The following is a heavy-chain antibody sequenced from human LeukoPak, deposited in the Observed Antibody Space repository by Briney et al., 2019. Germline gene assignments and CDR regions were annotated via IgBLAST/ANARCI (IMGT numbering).Heavy chain of an antibody. D-gene: IGHD1-26*01. CDR1: GFTFSGYE. CDR3: ARATHSLSGSYLH. V-gene: IGHV3-48*03. Sequence: GGSLRLSCAVSGFTFSGYEMNWVRQAPGKGLEWVSYISSSGSTIYYADSVKGRFTISRDNAKNSLYLQMNSLRAEDTAVYYCARATHSLSGSYLHWGQGTLVTVSS. J-gene: IGHJ4*02. CDR2: ISSSGSTI.